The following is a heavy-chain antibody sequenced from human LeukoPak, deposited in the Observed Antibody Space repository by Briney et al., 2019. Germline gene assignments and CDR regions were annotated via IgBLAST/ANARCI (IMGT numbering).Heavy chain of an antibody. V-gene: IGHV4-34*01. CDR2: INHSGST. CDR3: ARANLEEGYSGYVPY. D-gene: IGHD5-12*01. CDR1: GGSFSGYY. Sequence: SETLSLTCAVYGGSFSGYYWSWIRQPPGKGLEWIGEINHSGSTNYNPSLKSRVTISVGTSKNQFSLKLSSVTAADTAVYYCARANLEEGYSGYVPYWGQGTLVTVSS. J-gene: IGHJ4*02.